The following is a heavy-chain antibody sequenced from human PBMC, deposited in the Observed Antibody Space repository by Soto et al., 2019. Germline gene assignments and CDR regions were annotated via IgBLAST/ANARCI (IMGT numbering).Heavy chain of an antibody. CDR1: GFTFSSYG. V-gene: IGHV3-33*01. CDR3: ARGSSGWYFPPAGNFDY. D-gene: IGHD6-19*01. Sequence: GGSLRLSCAASGFTFSSYGMHWVRQAPGKGLEWVAVIWYDGSNKYYADSVKGRFTISRDNSKNTLYLQMNSLRAEDTAVYYCARGSSGWYFPPAGNFDYWGQGTLVTVSS. CDR2: IWYDGSNK. J-gene: IGHJ4*02.